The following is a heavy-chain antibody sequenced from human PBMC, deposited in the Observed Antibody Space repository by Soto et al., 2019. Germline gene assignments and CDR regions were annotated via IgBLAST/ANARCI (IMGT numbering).Heavy chain of an antibody. D-gene: IGHD2-15*01. CDR2: IYYSGGT. V-gene: IGHV4-31*03. J-gene: IGHJ4*02. CDR3: ARGAVVAATLFDY. Sequence: QVQLQESGPGLVKPSQTLSLTCTVSGGSISSGGYYWSWIRQHPGKGLEWIGYIYYSGGTYYNPARTSRVTISVATSKNQFSLKLSSVTAADTAVYYCARGAVVAATLFDYWGQGTLVTVSS. CDR1: GGSISSGGYY.